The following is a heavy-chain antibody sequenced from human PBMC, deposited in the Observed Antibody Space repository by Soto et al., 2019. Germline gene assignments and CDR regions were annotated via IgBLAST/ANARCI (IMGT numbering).Heavy chain of an antibody. Sequence: PGGSLRPSCAASGFTFGSYAMSWVRQAPGKGLEWVSAISGSGGSTYYADSVKGRFTISRDKSKNTLYLQMNSLRAEDTAVYYCAKGPYYDTAFEACGQGPLVTVYS. D-gene: IGHD3-9*01. CDR3: AKGPYYDTAFEA. CDR2: ISGSGGST. J-gene: IGHJ5*02. CDR1: GFTFGSYA. V-gene: IGHV3-23*01.